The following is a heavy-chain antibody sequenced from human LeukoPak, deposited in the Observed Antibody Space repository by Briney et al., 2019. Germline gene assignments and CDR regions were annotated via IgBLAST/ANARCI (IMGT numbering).Heavy chain of an antibody. CDR3: AKSAYGSGTFYIFNDY. J-gene: IGHJ4*02. Sequence: GGSLRLSCAASGFTFSSYAMSWVRQAPGKGLEWVSSISGSGGSTHYADSVKGRFTISRDSPKNTLYLQMNSLRAEDTAVYYCAKSAYGSGTFYIFNDYWGQGTLVTVSS. D-gene: IGHD3-10*01. V-gene: IGHV3-23*01. CDR2: ISGSGGST. CDR1: GFTFSSYA.